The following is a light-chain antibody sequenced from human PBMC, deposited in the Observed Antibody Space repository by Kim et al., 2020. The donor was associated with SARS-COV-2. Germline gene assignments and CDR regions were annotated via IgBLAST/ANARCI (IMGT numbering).Light chain of an antibody. CDR2: WSS. CDR1: QGVSNK. CDR3: QQYHDLPYT. Sequence: AVCLGERATFNCKSSQGVSNKLVWYQQKPGQPPRRLIRWSSDRESGVPDRFSGSGSGTDFTLSISSLQAEDVAVYHCQQYHDLPYTFGQGTKLEI. J-gene: IGKJ2*01. V-gene: IGKV4-1*01.